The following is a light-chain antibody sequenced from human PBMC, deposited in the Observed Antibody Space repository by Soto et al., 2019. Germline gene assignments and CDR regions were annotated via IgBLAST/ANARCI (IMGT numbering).Light chain of an antibody. CDR1: SSNIGGYNY. J-gene: IGLJ1*01. CDR2: DVS. V-gene: IGLV2-14*03. Sequence: QSALTQPASVSGSPGQSITVSCTGTSSNIGGYNYVSWYQQYPGEAPKVIIYDVSDRPSGVSNRFSGSKSGNTASLTISGLQTEDEADYYCRSYTSSSTLVVFGTGTKLTVL. CDR3: RSYTSSSTLVV.